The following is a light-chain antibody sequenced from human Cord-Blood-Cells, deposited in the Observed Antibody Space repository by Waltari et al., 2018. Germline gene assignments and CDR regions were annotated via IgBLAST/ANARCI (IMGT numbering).Light chain of an antibody. Sequence: QSVLTQPPSASGTPGQRVTISSSGSSSNIGSNSVYWYQQLPGTAPKLLIYRNNQRPSGVPDRFSGSKSGTSASLAISGLRSEDEADYYCAAWDDSLSGWVFGGGTKLTVL. J-gene: IGLJ3*02. V-gene: IGLV1-47*01. CDR1: SSNIGSNS. CDR2: RNN. CDR3: AAWDDSLSGWV.